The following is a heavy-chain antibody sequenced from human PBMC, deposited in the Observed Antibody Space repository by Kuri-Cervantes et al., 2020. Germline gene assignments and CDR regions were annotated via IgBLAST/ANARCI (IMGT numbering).Heavy chain of an antibody. CDR3: AKDRPPSYTYYYYGMDV. CDR2: ISGSGGST. Sequence: GESLKISCAASGFTFSSYAMSWVRQAPGKGLEWVSAISGSGGSTYYADSVKGRFTISRDNPKNTLYLQMNNLRAEDTAVYYCAKDRPPSYTYYYYGMDVWGQGTTVTVSS. CDR1: GFTFSSYA. J-gene: IGHJ6*02. V-gene: IGHV3-23*01. D-gene: IGHD3-10*01.